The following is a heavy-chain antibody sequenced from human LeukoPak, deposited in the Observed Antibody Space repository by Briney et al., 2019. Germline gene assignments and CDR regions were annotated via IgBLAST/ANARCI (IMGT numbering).Heavy chain of an antibody. Sequence: ASVKVSCKASGYTLTSFDINWVRQATGQGIEWMGWMNPNSGNTGYAQKFQGRVTITRNTSISTAYMELSSLRSEDTAVYYCAKGSSGYYHGSYNWFDHWGQGTLVTVSS. CDR2: MNPNSGNT. V-gene: IGHV1-8*03. J-gene: IGHJ5*02. D-gene: IGHD3-22*01. CDR1: GYTLTSFD. CDR3: AKGSSGYYHGSYNWFDH.